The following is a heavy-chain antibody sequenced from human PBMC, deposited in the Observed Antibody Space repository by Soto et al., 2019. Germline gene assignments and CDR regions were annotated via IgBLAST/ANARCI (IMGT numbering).Heavy chain of an antibody. CDR3: ARDVGHYYDSSGYHDAFDI. CDR1: GFTFSSYG. J-gene: IGHJ3*02. CDR2: IWYDGSNK. Sequence: QVQLVESGGGVVQPGRSLRLSCAASGFTFSSYGMHWVRQAPGKGLEWVAVIWYDGSNKYYADSVKGRFTISRDNSKNTLYLQMNSLRAEDTAVYYCARDVGHYYDSSGYHDAFDIWGQGTMVTVSS. V-gene: IGHV3-33*01. D-gene: IGHD3-22*01.